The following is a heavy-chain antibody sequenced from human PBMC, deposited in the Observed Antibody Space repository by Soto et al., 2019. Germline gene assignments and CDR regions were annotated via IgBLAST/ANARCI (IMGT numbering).Heavy chain of an antibody. CDR3: VKGSRSSRPYYFDY. J-gene: IGHJ4*02. Sequence: PGGSLRLSCAASGFTFSSYAMSWVRQAPVKGLEWVSAITDSGDSTYHADSVKGRFTISRDNSKNTLYLQMNSLRAEDTAVYYCVKGSRSSRPYYFDYWGQGTLVTVSS. D-gene: IGHD6-6*01. CDR1: GFTFSSYA. CDR2: ITDSGDST. V-gene: IGHV3-23*01.